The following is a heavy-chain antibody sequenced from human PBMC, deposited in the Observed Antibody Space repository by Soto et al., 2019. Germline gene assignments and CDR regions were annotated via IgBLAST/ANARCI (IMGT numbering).Heavy chain of an antibody. D-gene: IGHD3-10*01. J-gene: IGHJ6*02. V-gene: IGHV5-51*01. Sequence: PGESLKISCKGSGYSFTSYWIGWVRQMPGKGLEWMGIIYPGDSDTRYSPSFQGQVTISADKSISTAYLQWSSLKASDTAMYYCARANYLWFGELLNPYYYYGMDVWGQGTTVTVSS. CDR1: GYSFTSYW. CDR3: ARANYLWFGELLNPYYYYGMDV. CDR2: IYPGDSDT.